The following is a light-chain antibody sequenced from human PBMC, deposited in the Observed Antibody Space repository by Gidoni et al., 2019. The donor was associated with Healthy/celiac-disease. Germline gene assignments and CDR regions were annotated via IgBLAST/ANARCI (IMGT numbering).Light chain of an antibody. CDR2: AAS. CDR3: QQSYSTPVT. CDR1: QSISSY. Sequence: DIQMTQSPSSLSASVGDRVTITCRASQSISSYLNWYQQKPGKAPKLLIYAASSLQSGVPSRFSGSGSGTDFTLTTSSLQPEDFATYYCQQSYSTPVTFXQXTKVEIK. J-gene: IGKJ1*01. V-gene: IGKV1-39*01.